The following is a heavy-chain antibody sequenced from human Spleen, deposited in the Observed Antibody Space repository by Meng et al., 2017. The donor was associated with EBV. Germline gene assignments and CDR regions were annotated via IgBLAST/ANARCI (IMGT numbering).Heavy chain of an antibody. CDR1: GFTISGYG. CDR3: ARGVSSGWGTGEYFDS. V-gene: IGHV3-33*01. D-gene: IGHD6-19*01. J-gene: IGHJ4*02. CDR2: VWYAGSGSEN. Sequence: QVLLVGSGGGVVQPGRSLSLSCVVSGFTISGYGMHWIRQAPGKGLEWAAIVWYAGSGSENYYADSVKGRFTVSRDFSKNTLYLQMNSLRAEDTAVYYCARGVSSGWGTGEYFDSWGQGTLVTVSS.